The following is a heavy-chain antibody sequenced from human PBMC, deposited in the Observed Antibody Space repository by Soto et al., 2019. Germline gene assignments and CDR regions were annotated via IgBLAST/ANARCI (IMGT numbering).Heavy chain of an antibody. CDR1: GFTFTSSA. D-gene: IGHD3-22*01. Sequence: SVKVSCKASGFTFTSSAVQWVRQARGQRLEWIGWIVVGSGNTNYAQKFQERVTITRDMSTSTAYMELSSLRSEDTAVYYCAAEGGGYYDSSGYYDGWAFDIRGQGAMVTVSS. V-gene: IGHV1-58*01. CDR3: AAEGGGYYDSSGYYDGWAFDI. CDR2: IVVGSGNT. J-gene: IGHJ3*02.